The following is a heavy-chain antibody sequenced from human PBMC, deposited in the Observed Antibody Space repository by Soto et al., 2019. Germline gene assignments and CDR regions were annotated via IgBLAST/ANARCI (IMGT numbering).Heavy chain of an antibody. Sequence: GGSLRLSCAASGFTFSNAWMSWVRQAPGKGLEWVGRIKSKTDGGTTDYAAPVKGRFTISRDDSKNTLYLQMNSLKTEDTAVYYCTTDYYDSSGYSLVFDYWGQGTLVTVSS. V-gene: IGHV3-15*01. CDR1: GFTFSNAW. J-gene: IGHJ4*02. D-gene: IGHD3-22*01. CDR3: TTDYYDSSGYSLVFDY. CDR2: IKSKTDGGTT.